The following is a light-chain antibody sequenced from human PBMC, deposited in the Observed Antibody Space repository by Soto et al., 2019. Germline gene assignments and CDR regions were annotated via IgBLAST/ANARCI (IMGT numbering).Light chain of an antibody. CDR2: EVG. CDR3: CSYRSSSLYV. CDR1: SSDVGDYNY. V-gene: IGLV2-14*01. Sequence: SVLTPPASVSGSRGQSITISCTGTSSDVGDYNYVSWYQQHPGKAPKVMIYEVGHRPSGVSNRFSGSKSGNTASLTISGLQAEDEADYYCCSYRSSSLYVFGTGTKVTVL. J-gene: IGLJ1*01.